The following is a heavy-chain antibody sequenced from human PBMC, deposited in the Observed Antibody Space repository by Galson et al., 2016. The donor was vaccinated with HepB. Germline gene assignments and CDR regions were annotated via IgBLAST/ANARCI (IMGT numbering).Heavy chain of an antibody. CDR3: ARGARDVNNKIGQYYFDY. CDR1: GGTFSTYA. CDR2: IIPMFGTA. D-gene: IGHD5-24*01. J-gene: IGHJ4*02. Sequence: SVKVSCKASGGTFSTYAFSWVRQAPGQGLEWMGGIIPMFGTANYAQKFQGRVTITADESSSTAYMEVSSLRSDDTAVYYCARGARDVNNKIGQYYFDYWGQGSLVTVSS. V-gene: IGHV1-69*13.